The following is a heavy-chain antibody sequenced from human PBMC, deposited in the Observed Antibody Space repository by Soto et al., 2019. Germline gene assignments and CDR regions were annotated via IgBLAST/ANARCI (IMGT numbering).Heavy chain of an antibody. Sequence: SETLSLTCTVSGGSISSYYWSWIRQPPGKGLEWIGYIYYSGSTNYNPSLKSRVTISVDTSKNQFSLKLSSVTAADTAVYYCARLAGDYGDYWRWFDPWGQGTLVTVSS. CDR3: ARLAGDYGDYWRWFDP. V-gene: IGHV4-59*08. CDR2: IYYSGST. J-gene: IGHJ5*02. D-gene: IGHD4-17*01. CDR1: GGSISSYY.